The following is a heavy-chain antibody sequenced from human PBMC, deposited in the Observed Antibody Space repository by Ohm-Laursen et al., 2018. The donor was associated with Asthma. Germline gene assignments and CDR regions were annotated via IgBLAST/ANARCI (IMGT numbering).Heavy chain of an antibody. V-gene: IGHV3-33*01. CDR3: ARDSGWNALDH. D-gene: IGHD1-1*01. Sequence: SLRLSCSASGFTFSSYGMHWVRQAPGKGLEWVAVIWYDGSNKYYADSVKGRFTISRDNSKNTLYLEMNSLRAEDTAVYYCARDSGWNALDHWGQGTLVSVSS. CDR1: GFTFSSYG. J-gene: IGHJ4*02. CDR2: IWYDGSNK.